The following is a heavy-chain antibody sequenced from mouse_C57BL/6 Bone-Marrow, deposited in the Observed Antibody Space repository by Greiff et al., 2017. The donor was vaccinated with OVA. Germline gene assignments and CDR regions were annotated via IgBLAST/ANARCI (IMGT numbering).Heavy chain of an antibody. CDR3: ARLGGSSLWYFDV. CDR2: IYPGGGYT. V-gene: IGHV1-63*01. CDR1: GYTFTNYW. D-gene: IGHD1-1*01. Sequence: QVQLKESGAELVRPGTSVKMSCKASGYTFTNYWIGWAKQRPGHGLEWIGDIYPGGGYTNYNEKFKGKATLTADKSSSTAYMQFSSLTSEDSAIYYCARLGGSSLWYFDVWGTGTTVTVSS. J-gene: IGHJ1*03.